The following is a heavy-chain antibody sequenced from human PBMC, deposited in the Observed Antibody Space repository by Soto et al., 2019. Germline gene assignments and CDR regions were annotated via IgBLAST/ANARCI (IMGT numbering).Heavy chain of an antibody. V-gene: IGHV3-30-3*01. CDR1: GFTFSSYA. CDR3: ASRVVAALDAFDI. Sequence: GGSLRLSCAASGFTFSSYAMHWVRQAPGKGLEWVAVISYDGSNKYYADSVKGRFTISRDNSKNTLYLQMNSLRAEDTAVYYCASRVVAALDAFDIWGQGTMVTVSS. J-gene: IGHJ3*02. CDR2: ISYDGSNK. D-gene: IGHD3-22*01.